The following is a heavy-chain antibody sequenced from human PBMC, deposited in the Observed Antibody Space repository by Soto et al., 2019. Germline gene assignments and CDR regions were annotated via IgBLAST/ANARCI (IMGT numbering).Heavy chain of an antibody. CDR3: ARGLGAYYDSSGYPFNY. Sequence: SVKVSCKASGGTFSSYAISWVRQAPGQGLEWMGGIIPIFGTANYAQKFQGRVTITADESTSTAYIEPSSLRSENTAVYYCARGLGAYYDSSGYPFNYWVQGTLVTVSS. V-gene: IGHV1-69*13. D-gene: IGHD3-22*01. CDR1: GGTFSSYA. J-gene: IGHJ4*02. CDR2: IIPIFGTA.